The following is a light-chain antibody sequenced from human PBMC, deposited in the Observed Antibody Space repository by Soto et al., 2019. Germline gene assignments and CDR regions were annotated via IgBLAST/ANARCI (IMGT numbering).Light chain of an antibody. Sequence: QSVLTQPPSVSGAPGQRVTISCVGSSSNIGAGYDVHWYQQLPGTAPKLLIYGNTNRPSGVPDRFSASKSGTSASLAITGLQAEDEADYYCQSYDSSLTVYVFGTGNKLTVL. CDR3: QSYDSSLTVYV. J-gene: IGLJ1*01. CDR2: GNT. V-gene: IGLV1-40*01. CDR1: SSNIGAGYD.